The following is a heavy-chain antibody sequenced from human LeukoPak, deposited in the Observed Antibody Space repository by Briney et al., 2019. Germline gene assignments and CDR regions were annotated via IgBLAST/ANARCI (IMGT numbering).Heavy chain of an antibody. J-gene: IGHJ4*02. D-gene: IGHD2-15*01. V-gene: IGHV3-23*01. CDR2: ISGSAGIT. Sequence: GGSLRLSCAASGFTFSSYGMSWVRQAPGKGLEWVSTISGSAGITYYADSVKGRFTISRDNSKNTLYLQMNSLRAEDTAVYFCAGRHCSGGGCYFAGADPFDYWGQGTLVTVSS. CDR1: GFTFSSYG. CDR3: AGRHCSGGGCYFAGADPFDY.